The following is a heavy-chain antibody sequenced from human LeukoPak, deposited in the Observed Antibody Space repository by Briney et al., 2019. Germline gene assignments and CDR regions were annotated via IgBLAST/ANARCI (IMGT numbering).Heavy chain of an antibody. CDR3: ARASRRGYSGYDPFL. CDR2: ISAYNGIT. D-gene: IGHD5-12*01. V-gene: IGHV1-18*01. Sequence: ASVKVSCKASGYTFTSYGISWVRQAPGQGLEWMGWISAYNGITNYAQKLQGGVTMTTDTSTSTAYMELRSLRSDDTAVYYCARASRRGYSGYDPFLWGQGTLVTVSS. J-gene: IGHJ4*02. CDR1: GYTFTSYG.